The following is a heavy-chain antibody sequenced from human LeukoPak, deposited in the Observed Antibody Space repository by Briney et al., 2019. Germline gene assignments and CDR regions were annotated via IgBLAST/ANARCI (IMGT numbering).Heavy chain of an antibody. CDR3: ARDNSVGDTAWWFDP. CDR1: GYTFTRHY. Sequence: ASVKVSCKASGYTFTRHYMHWVRQAPGQGLEWMGVINPCGSWTSYAQKFQGRVTMTRDMSTSTDYMELSSLRSEDTAVYYCARDNSVGDTAWWFDPWGQGTLVTVSS. V-gene: IGHV1-46*01. CDR2: INPCGSWT. D-gene: IGHD1-26*01. J-gene: IGHJ5*02.